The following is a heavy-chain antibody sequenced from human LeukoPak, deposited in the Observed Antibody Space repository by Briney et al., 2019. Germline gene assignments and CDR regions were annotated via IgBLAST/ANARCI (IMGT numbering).Heavy chain of an antibody. CDR2: IYYSGSA. D-gene: IGHD5-12*01. Sequence: SETLSLTCTVSGGSISSYYWSWIRQPPGKGLEWIGYIYYSGSANYNPSLKSRVTISVDTSKNQFSLKLSSVTAADTAVYYCARGGYSGYDLDYWGQGTLVTVSS. V-gene: IGHV4-59*01. J-gene: IGHJ4*02. CDR3: ARGGYSGYDLDY. CDR1: GGSISSYY.